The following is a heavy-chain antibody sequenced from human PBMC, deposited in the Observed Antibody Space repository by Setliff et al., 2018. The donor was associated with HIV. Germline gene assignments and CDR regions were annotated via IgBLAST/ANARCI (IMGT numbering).Heavy chain of an antibody. CDR2: IKQDGSEK. J-gene: IGHJ5*02. D-gene: IGHD3-16*01. V-gene: IGHV3-7*01. CDR1: GFTFSSYW. CDR3: VRDVYTSNWFDP. Sequence: GSLRLSCAASGFTFSSYWMSWVRQAPGKGLEWVANIKQDGSEKYYVDSVKGRFTISRDNAKNSLYLQMNSLRAEDTAVYYCVRDVYTSNWFDPWGQGTLVTAPQ.